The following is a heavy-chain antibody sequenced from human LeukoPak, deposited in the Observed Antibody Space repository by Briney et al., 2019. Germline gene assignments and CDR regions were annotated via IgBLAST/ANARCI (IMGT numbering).Heavy chain of an antibody. D-gene: IGHD3-3*01. V-gene: IGHV1-18*01. Sequence: ASVKVSCKASGYTFTSYGISWVRQAPGQGLEWMGWISAYNGNTNYAQKLQGRVTMTTDTSTSAAYMELRSLRSDDTAVYYCARGGKSLRFLEWSRNYYYGMDVWGQGTTVTVSS. J-gene: IGHJ6*02. CDR3: ARGGKSLRFLEWSRNYYYGMDV. CDR2: ISAYNGNT. CDR1: GYTFTSYG.